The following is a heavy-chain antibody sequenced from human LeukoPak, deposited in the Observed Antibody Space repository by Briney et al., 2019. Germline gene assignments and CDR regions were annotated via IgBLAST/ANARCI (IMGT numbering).Heavy chain of an antibody. CDR2: ISSSSNYI. D-gene: IGHD6-19*01. Sequence: GGSLRLSCAASGFTFSTYSMNWVRQAPGKGLEWVSSISSSSNYIYYADSVKGRFTISRDNSKNSLYLQMSSRRAEDTAVYYCARDIRDCVAVTGTCWFDPWGQGTLVTVSS. CDR3: ARDIRDCVAVTGTCWFDP. CDR1: GFTFSTYS. V-gene: IGHV3-21*01. J-gene: IGHJ5*02.